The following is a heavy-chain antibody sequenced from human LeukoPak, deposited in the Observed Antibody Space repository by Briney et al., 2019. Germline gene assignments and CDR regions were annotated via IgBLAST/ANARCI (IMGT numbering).Heavy chain of an antibody. CDR2: ISWNSGSI. D-gene: IGHD3-22*01. CDR1: GFTFDDYA. Sequence: GGSLRLSCAASGFTFDDYAMHWVRQAPGKGLEWVSGISWNSGSIGYADSVKGRFTISRDNAKNSLYLQMNSLRAEDTAVYYCAKHRRDSSSYYVFDYWGQGTLVTVSS. J-gene: IGHJ4*02. CDR3: AKHRRDSSSYYVFDY. V-gene: IGHV3-9*01.